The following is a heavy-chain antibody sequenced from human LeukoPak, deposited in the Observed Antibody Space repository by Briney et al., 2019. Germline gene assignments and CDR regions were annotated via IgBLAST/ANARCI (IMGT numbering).Heavy chain of an antibody. V-gene: IGHV3-23*01. Sequence: PGGSLRLSCAASGLTFSTYVMTWVRQAPGKGLEWVSIITGSSDAIHYAGSVEGRFTISRDNSKNTLYLQMNSLRPEDTAIYYCAKGRPNGQQLAAYWGQGTLVTVSS. J-gene: IGHJ4*02. D-gene: IGHD6-13*01. CDR1: GLTFSTYV. CDR2: ITGSSDAI. CDR3: AKGRPNGQQLAAY.